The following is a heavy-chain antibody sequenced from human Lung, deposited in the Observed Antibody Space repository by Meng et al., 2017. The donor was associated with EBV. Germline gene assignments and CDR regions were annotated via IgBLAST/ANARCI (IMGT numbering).Heavy chain of an antibody. D-gene: IGHD3-22*01. CDR3: ASGPPYYDPSGYYNELSPRFDS. J-gene: IGHJ4*02. V-gene: IGHV3-23*01. CDR2: VSSNGAGT. CDR1: GFTFSNYV. Sequence: EVQLLESGGGLVQPGGSLRLSCAASGFTFSNYVMSWVRQAPGKGLEWVSGVSSNGAGTSYADSVRGRFTISRDNSKNTMYLQMNSLRAEDTAVYYCASGPPYYDPSGYYNELSPRFDSWGQGTLVTVAS.